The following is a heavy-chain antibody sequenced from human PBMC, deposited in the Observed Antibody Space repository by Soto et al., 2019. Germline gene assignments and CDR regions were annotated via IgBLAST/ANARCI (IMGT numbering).Heavy chain of an antibody. CDR2: IWYDGSNK. CDR3: ARDRVAGTSRSSVYFDY. V-gene: IGHV3-33*01. Sequence: QVQLVESGGGVVQPGRSLRISCAASGFTFRGYAMHWVRQAPGKGLDWVAVIWYDGSNKYYSDSVEGRFTISRDNSKNMVYLEMNSLRAEDTAVYYCARDRVAGTSRSSVYFDYWGQGTQVTVSS. J-gene: IGHJ4*02. CDR1: GFTFRGYA. D-gene: IGHD6-19*01.